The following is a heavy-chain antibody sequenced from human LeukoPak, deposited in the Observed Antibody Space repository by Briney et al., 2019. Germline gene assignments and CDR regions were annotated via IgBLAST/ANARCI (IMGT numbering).Heavy chain of an antibody. D-gene: IGHD5-12*01. CDR2: TYYKSTWHN. Sequence: SQTLSLTCAISGDSVFSNSAAWNWIRQSPSRGLEWPVRTYYKSTWHNDCAVSLKSRLTINTDTSKKQFSLRLNSVTPEDPAIYYCTRGWLAVGFYAWGQGTLVTVSS. V-gene: IGHV6-1*01. J-gene: IGHJ5*02. CDR1: GDSVFSNSAA. CDR3: TRGWLAVGFYA.